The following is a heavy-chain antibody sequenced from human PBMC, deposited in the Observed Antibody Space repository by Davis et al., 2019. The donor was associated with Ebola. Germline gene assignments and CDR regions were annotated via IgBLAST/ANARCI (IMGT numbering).Heavy chain of an antibody. CDR1: GFTLSSSA. CDR2: TRNGG. V-gene: IGHV3-30*02. Sequence: GESLKISCAASGFTLSSSAIHWVRQAPGKGLEWVASTRNGGYYADSVKGRFTISRDNSKNTLYLQLNTLRAEDTAMYFCAKDIVVHIDAFDIWGQGTMVTVSS. D-gene: IGHD5-12*01. CDR3: AKDIVVHIDAFDI. J-gene: IGHJ3*02.